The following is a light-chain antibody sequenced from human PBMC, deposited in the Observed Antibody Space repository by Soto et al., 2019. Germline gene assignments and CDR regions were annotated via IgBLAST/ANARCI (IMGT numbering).Light chain of an antibody. CDR2: EVT. V-gene: IGLV2-23*02. CDR3: YSFTGISTSLFV. Sequence: QSALTQPASVSGSPGQSITISCTGTSRDIGTSNLVSWYQQYPGKAPKLMIYEVTKRPSGISYRFSGSKSGNTASLTISGLQPEDDSYDYCYSFTGISTSLFVFATETEVTVL. CDR1: SRDIGTSNL. J-gene: IGLJ1*01.